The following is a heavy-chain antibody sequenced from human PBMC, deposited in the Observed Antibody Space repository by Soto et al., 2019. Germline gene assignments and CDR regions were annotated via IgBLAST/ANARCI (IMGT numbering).Heavy chain of an antibody. CDR2: IYFTGST. CDR1: GGSVSRGSYY. CDR3: ATERASYSEVLDGFHI. D-gene: IGHD5-12*01. V-gene: IGHV4-61*01. Sequence: PSETLSLTCTVSGGSVSRGSYYWSWIRKPPGKELEWIGYIYFTGSTIYNPSLKSRVTMSVDMSKSEFSLRLTSVTAADTAVYYCATERASYSEVLDGFHIWGQGTTVTVPS. J-gene: IGHJ3*02.